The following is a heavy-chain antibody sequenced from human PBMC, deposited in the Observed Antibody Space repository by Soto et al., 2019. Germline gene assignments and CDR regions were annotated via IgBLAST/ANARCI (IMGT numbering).Heavy chain of an antibody. CDR1: GITFSSYS. J-gene: IGHJ5*02. V-gene: IGHV3-21*01. CDR2: ISSSSSYI. CDR3: ARERTDYSNYIGWFDP. D-gene: IGHD4-4*01. Sequence: GGSLRLSCAASGITFSSYSMNWVRQAPGKGLEWVSSISSSSSYIYYADSVKGRFTISRDNAKNSLYLQMNSLRAEDTAVYYCARERTDYSNYIGWFDPWGQGTLVTVSS.